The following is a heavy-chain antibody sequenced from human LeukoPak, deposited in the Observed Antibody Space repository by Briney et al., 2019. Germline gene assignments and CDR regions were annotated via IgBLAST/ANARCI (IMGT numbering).Heavy chain of an antibody. CDR3: ASRGYSSSWPPHYYYYGMDV. Sequence: GASVKVSCKASGYTFTSYAMHWVRQAPGQRLEWMGWINAGNGNTKYSQKSQGRVTITRDTSASTAYMELSSLRSEDTAVYYCASRGYSSSWPPHYYYYGMDVWGQGTTVTVSS. J-gene: IGHJ6*02. D-gene: IGHD6-13*01. CDR1: GYTFTSYA. CDR2: INAGNGNT. V-gene: IGHV1-3*01.